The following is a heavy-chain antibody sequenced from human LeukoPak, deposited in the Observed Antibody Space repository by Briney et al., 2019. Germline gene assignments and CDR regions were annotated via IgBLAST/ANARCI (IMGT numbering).Heavy chain of an antibody. CDR1: GFTFDDYA. D-gene: IGHD6-19*01. CDR3: AKDGAPSQLSSGWHNNWFDP. J-gene: IGHJ5*02. Sequence: GGSLRLSCAASGFTFDDYAMHWVRQAPGKGLEWVSGISWNSGSIGYADSVKGRFTISRDNAKNSLYLQMSSLRAEVTALYYCAKDGAPSQLSSGWHNNWFDPWGQGTLVTVSS. V-gene: IGHV3-9*01. CDR2: ISWNSGSI.